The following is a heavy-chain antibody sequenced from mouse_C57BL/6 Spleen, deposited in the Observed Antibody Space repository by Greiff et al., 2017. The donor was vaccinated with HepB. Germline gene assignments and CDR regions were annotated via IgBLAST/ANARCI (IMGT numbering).Heavy chain of an antibody. D-gene: IGHD4-1*01. Sequence: QVHVKQPGAELVKPGASVKLSCKASGYTFTSYWMQWVKQRPGQGLEWIGEIDPSDSYTNYNQKFKGKAALSVDTSASAAYMQLSSLTAEDSADYYCARNWESLFAYWGQGTLVTVSA. CDR3: ARNWESLFAY. CDR1: GYTFTSYW. V-gene: IGHV1-50*01. CDR2: IDPSDSYT. J-gene: IGHJ3*01.